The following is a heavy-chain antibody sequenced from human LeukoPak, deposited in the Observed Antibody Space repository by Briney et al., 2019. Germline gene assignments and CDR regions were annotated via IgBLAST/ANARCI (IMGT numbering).Heavy chain of an antibody. J-gene: IGHJ4*02. D-gene: IGHD2-15*01. V-gene: IGHV4-59*01. Sequence: SETLSLTCTVSGGSISSYYWSWIRQPPGKGLELIGYIYYSGSTNYNPSLRSRVTISVDTSKNQFSLKLSSVTAADTAVYYCARVSSGVYFDYWGQGTLVTVSS. CDR2: IYYSGST. CDR3: ARVSSGVYFDY. CDR1: GGSISSYY.